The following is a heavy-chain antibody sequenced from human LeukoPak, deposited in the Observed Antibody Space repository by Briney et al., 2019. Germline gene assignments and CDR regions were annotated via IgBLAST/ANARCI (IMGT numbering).Heavy chain of an antibody. CDR1: GFTFSSYA. CDR3: TRLAVDFDY. J-gene: IGHJ4*02. Sequence: GGSLRLSCAASGFTFSSYAMHWVRQAPGKGLEWVAVISYDGSNKYYADSVKGRFTISRDNSKNTLYLQMNSLKTEDTAVYYCTRLAVDFDYWGQGTLVTVSS. V-gene: IGHV3-30*04. D-gene: IGHD2-21*01. CDR2: ISYDGSNK.